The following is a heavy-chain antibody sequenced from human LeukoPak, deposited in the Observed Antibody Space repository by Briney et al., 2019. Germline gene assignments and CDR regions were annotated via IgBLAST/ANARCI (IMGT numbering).Heavy chain of an antibody. J-gene: IGHJ6*03. CDR1: GDSVSSNSAA. V-gene: IGHV6-1*01. D-gene: IGHD4-23*01. CDR2: TYYRSKWYN. CDR3: ARDYGGNSVRLYYYYYMDV. Sequence: SQTLSLTCAVSGDSVSSNSAAWNWIRQSPSRGLEWLGRTYYRSKWYNDYAVSVKSRITINPDTSKNQFSLQLNSVTPEDTAVYYCARDYGGNSVRLYYYYYMDVWGKGTTVTVSS.